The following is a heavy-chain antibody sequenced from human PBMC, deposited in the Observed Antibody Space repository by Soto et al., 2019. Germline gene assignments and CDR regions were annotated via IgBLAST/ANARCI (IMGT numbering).Heavy chain of an antibody. J-gene: IGHJ3*02. D-gene: IGHD3-22*01. CDR2: IYYSGST. Sequence: SETLSLTCTVSGGSISSGDYYWSWIRQPPGKGLEWIGYIYYSGSTYYNPSLKSRVTISVDTSKNQFSLKLSSVTAADTAVYYCARGYYDSSGYYPDAFDIWGQGTMVTVSS. V-gene: IGHV4-30-4*01. CDR1: GGSISSGDYY. CDR3: ARGYYDSSGYYPDAFDI.